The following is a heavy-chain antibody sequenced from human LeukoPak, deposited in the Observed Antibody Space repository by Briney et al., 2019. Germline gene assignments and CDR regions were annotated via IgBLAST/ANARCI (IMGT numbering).Heavy chain of an antibody. CDR2: ISAYNGNT. D-gene: IGHD2-15*01. V-gene: IGHV1-18*01. CDR3: ARELVVLRGYYGMDV. Sequence: ASVKVSCKASGYTFTSYGISWVRQAPGQGLEWMGWISAYNGNTNYAQKLQGRVTMTIDTSTSTAYTELRSLRSDDTAVYYCARELVVLRGYYGMDVWGQGTTVTVSS. CDR1: GYTFTSYG. J-gene: IGHJ6*02.